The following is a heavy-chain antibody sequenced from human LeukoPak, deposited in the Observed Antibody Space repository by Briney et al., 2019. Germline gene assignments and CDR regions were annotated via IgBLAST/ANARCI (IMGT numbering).Heavy chain of an antibody. CDR1: GGSFSGYY. V-gene: IGHV4-34*01. D-gene: IGHD3-10*01. J-gene: IGHJ5*02. CDR3: ARHKGKLLWFGEWGATRNWFDP. Sequence: SETLTLTCAVYGGSFSGYYWNWIRQPPGKGLEWIGEINNSGSTNYNPSLKSRVTISRDTSKNQFSLKLSSVTAADTAVYYCARHKGKLLWFGEWGATRNWFDPWGQGTLVTVSS. CDR2: INNSGST.